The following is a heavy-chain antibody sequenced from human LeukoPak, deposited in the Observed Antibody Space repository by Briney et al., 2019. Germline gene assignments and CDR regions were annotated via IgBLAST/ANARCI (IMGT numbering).Heavy chain of an antibody. J-gene: IGHJ3*02. V-gene: IGHV4-4*09. Sequence: SETLSLTCTVSGSSIRTYSWSWLRQPPGKGLEWLGYIYTTGSTHYNTSLKSRVTMSLDTSKNQFSPRLSSGTAADTAVFYCARHRSEMATITDDAFDMWGQGTMVTVSS. CDR3: ARHRSEMATITDDAFDM. CDR2: IYTTGST. D-gene: IGHD5-24*01. CDR1: GSSIRTYS.